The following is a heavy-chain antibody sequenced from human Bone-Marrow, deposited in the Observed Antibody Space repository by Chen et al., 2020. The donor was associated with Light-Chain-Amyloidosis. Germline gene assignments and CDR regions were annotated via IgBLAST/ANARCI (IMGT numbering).Heavy chain of an antibody. CDR3: ARRRDGYNFDY. Sequence: EVRLEQSGPEVKKPGESLKISCKGSGYTFPNYWIGWVRQMPGKGLEWMGVIYPDDSDARYSPSFEGQVTLSADKSITTAYLQWRSLKASDTAMYYCARRRDGYNFDYWGQGTLVTVSS. D-gene: IGHD5-12*01. J-gene: IGHJ4*02. CDR2: IYPDDSDA. CDR1: GYTFPNYW. V-gene: IGHV5-51*01.